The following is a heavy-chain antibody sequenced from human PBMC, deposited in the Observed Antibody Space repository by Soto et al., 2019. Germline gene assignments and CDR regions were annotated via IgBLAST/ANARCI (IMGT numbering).Heavy chain of an antibody. CDR2: MNPNSGNT. CDR1: GYTFTSYD. V-gene: IGHV1-8*01. CDR3: AREKSSWYAY. D-gene: IGHD6-13*01. Sequence: QVQLVQSGAEVKKPGASVKVSCKASGYTFTSYDINWVRQATGQGLEWMGWMNPNSGNTGYAQKFXXGVTMTRNTSISTAYMELSSLSSEDTAVYYCAREKSSWYAYWGQGTLVPVSS. J-gene: IGHJ4*02.